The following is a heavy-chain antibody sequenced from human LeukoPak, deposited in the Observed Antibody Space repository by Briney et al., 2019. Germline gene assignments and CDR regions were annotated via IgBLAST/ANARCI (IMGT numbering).Heavy chain of an antibody. CDR1: GYTFTSYG. Sequence: AASVKVSCKASGYTFTSYGISWVRQAPGQGLEWMGWISAYNGNTNYAQKLQGRVTMTTDTSTSTAYMELRSLRSDDTAVYYCASTYCSSTSCDYMDVWGKGTTVTVSS. J-gene: IGHJ6*03. CDR3: ASTYCSSTSCDYMDV. D-gene: IGHD2-2*01. CDR2: ISAYNGNT. V-gene: IGHV1-18*01.